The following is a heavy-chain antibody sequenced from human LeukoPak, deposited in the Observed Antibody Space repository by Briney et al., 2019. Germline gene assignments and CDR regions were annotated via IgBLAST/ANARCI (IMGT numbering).Heavy chain of an antibody. CDR3: ARDYCSGGSCYYFDY. D-gene: IGHD2-15*01. V-gene: IGHV4-4*07. Sequence: SETLSLTCTVSDGSISSYYWSWIRQPAGKGLEWIGRIYTSGSTNYNPSLKSRVTMSVDTSKNQFSLKLSSVTAADTAVYYCARDYCSGGSCYYFDYWGQGTLVTVSS. CDR1: DGSISSYY. J-gene: IGHJ4*02. CDR2: IYTSGST.